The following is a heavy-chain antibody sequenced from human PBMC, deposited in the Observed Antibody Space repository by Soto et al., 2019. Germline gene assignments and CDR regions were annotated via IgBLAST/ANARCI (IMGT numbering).Heavy chain of an antibody. D-gene: IGHD3-22*01. Sequence: QVQMVESGGGVVQPGRSLRLSCAASGFTFGSYGIHWVRQAPGKGLEWVALISYYGGDQYYADSVKDRFTISRDNSKNMVYLQMNSLRDEDTAVYVCAKGPYYYDSALNFDYWGQGTLVTVSS. V-gene: IGHV3-30*18. J-gene: IGHJ4*02. CDR1: GFTFGSYG. CDR3: AKGPYYYDSALNFDY. CDR2: ISYYGGDQ.